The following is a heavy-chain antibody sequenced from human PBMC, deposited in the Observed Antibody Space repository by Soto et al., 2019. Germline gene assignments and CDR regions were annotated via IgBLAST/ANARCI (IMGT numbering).Heavy chain of an antibody. CDR1: GYTFSGYY. D-gene: IGHD3-3*01. CDR3: ASHYDLWTGYLSPVDY. CDR2: IDTSSTKI. J-gene: IGHJ4*02. Sequence: QVQLVESGGDLVKPGGSLRLSCAASGYTFSGYYLSWIRQAPGKGLEWISYIDTSSTKIYYADSVRGRFTISRDNGKNSLFLEMNNLRVEDTAVYFCASHYDLWTGYLSPVDYWGRGTLVTVSS. V-gene: IGHV3-11*01.